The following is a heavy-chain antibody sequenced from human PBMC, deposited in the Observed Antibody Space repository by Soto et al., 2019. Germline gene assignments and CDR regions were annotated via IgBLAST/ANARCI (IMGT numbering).Heavy chain of an antibody. D-gene: IGHD4-17*01. CDR2: IIPIFGTA. Sequence: QVQLVQSGAEVKKPGSSVKVSCKASGGTFSSYAISWVRQAPGQGLEWMGGIIPIFGTANYAQKFQGRVTITADNSTSTAYMELSSLRSEDTAVYYCARGGLYGDYVPGNYWGQGTLVTVSS. J-gene: IGHJ4*02. CDR3: ARGGLYGDYVPGNY. CDR1: GGTFSSYA. V-gene: IGHV1-69*06.